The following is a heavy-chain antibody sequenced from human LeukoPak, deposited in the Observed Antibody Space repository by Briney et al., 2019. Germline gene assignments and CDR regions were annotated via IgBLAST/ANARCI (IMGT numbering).Heavy chain of an antibody. V-gene: IGHV3-30*02. CDR3: ARGIVGANSDAFDI. CDR2: IREDGSNK. Sequence: HPGGSLRLSCAASGFTFNNYGMHWVRQAPGKGLKWVAFIREDGSNKYYADSVKGRFTISRDNAKNSLYLQMNSLRAEDTAVYYCARGIVGANSDAFDIWGQGTMVTVSS. CDR1: GFTFNNYG. D-gene: IGHD1-26*01. J-gene: IGHJ3*02.